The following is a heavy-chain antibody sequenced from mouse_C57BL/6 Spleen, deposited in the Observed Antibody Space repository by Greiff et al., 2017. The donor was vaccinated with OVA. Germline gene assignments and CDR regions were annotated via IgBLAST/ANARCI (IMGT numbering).Heavy chain of an antibody. CDR2: IDPENGDT. CDR3: TTLYYGNYSYYFDY. CDR1: GFNIKDDY. J-gene: IGHJ2*01. Sequence: EVQLQQSGAELVRPGASVKLSCTASGFNIKDDYMHWVKQRPEQGLEWIGWIDPENGDTEYASKFQGKATITADTSSNTAYLQLSSLTSEDTAVYYCTTLYYGNYSYYFDYWGQGTTLTVSS. D-gene: IGHD2-1*01. V-gene: IGHV14-4*01.